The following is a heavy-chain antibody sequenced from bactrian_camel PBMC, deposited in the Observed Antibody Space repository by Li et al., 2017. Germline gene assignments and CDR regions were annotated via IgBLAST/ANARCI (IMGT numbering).Heavy chain of an antibody. V-gene: IGHV3S10*01. CDR3: VTCGRY. J-gene: IGHJ4*01. CDR2: ISRDSHA. Sequence: VQLVESGGGLVQPGGSLRLSCAASGFTFSRYDMSWVRQPPGKGLEWVSGISRDSHAIYADSVRGRFTISRDNSENTLYSQMNSLKVEDTAMYYCVTCGRYWGQGTQVTVS. CDR1: GFTFSRYD.